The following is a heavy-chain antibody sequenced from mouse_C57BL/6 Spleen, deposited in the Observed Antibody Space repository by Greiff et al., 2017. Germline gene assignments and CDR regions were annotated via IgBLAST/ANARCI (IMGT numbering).Heavy chain of an antibody. CDR3: ARPFTTVEGYYLDY. J-gene: IGHJ2*01. CDR1: GYTFTSYW. D-gene: IGHD1-1*01. Sequence: QVQLQQPGAELVMPGASVKLSCKASGYTFTSYWMHWVKQRPGPGLEWIGEIDPSDSYTNYNQKFKGKSTLTVDKSSSTAYMQLSSLTSEDSAVYYCARPFTTVEGYYLDYWGQGTTLTVSS. CDR2: IDPSDSYT. V-gene: IGHV1-69*01.